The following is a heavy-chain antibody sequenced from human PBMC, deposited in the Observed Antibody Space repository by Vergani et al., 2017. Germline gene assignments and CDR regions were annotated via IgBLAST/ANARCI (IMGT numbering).Heavy chain of an antibody. CDR3: ARVVVVVPTKGGFDY. Sequence: EVQLLESGGGLVQPGGSLRLSCAASGFTFSSYAMSWVRQAPGKGLEWVSSISSSSSYIYYADSVKGRFTISRDNAKNSLYLQMNSLRAEDTAVYYCARVVVVVPTKGGFDYWGQGTLVTVSS. D-gene: IGHD2-2*01. V-gene: IGHV3-21*01. J-gene: IGHJ4*02. CDR1: GFTFSSYA. CDR2: ISSSSSYI.